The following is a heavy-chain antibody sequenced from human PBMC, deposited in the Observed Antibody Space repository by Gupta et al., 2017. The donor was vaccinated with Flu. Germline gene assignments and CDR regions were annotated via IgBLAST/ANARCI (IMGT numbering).Heavy chain of an antibody. Sequence: EVQLLESGGGLVEPGGSLRLYCVVSGFTFSGFAGNWVRQAPGKGVECISFISGGGGSTYYAYSVKGRYAVSIDNSKNTVYLQMDSLRVEDTAVYFCAKDVAGGNKYAHYYHYYGMDVWGQATTVTVSS. J-gene: IGHJ6*02. CDR1: GFTFSGFA. CDR2: ISGGGGST. D-gene: IGHD4-23*01. CDR3: AKDVAGGNKYAHYYHYYGMDV. V-gene: IGHV3-23*01.